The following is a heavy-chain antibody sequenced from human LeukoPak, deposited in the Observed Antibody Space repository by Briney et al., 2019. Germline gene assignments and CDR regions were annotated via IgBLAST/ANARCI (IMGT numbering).Heavy chain of an antibody. V-gene: IGHV4-59*08. CDR1: GGSISSYY. CDR2: IYYSGST. Sequence: SETLSLTCTVSGGSISSYYWSWIRQPPGKGLEWIGYIYYSGSTNYNPSLKSRVTISVDTSKNQFSLKLSSVTAADTAVYYCARRIQLWSYAFDIWGQGTMDTVSS. CDR3: ARRIQLWSYAFDI. D-gene: IGHD5-18*01. J-gene: IGHJ3*02.